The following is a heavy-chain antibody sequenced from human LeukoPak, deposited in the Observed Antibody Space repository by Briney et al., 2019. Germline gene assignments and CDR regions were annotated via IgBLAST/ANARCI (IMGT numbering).Heavy chain of an antibody. D-gene: IGHD3-9*01. J-gene: IGHJ4*02. CDR3: ARALTISTGVDY. CDR1: GFTFSSYS. V-gene: IGHV3-21*01. Sequence: PGGSLRLSCAASGFTFSSYSMNWVRQAPGKGLEWVSSISSSSSYICYADSVKGRFTISRDNAKNSLYLQMNSLRAEDTAVYYCARALTISTGVDYWGQGTLVTVSS. CDR2: ISSSSSYI.